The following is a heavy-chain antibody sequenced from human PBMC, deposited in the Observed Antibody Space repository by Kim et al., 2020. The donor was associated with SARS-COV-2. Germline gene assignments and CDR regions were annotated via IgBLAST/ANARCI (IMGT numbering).Heavy chain of an antibody. Sequence: ASVKVSCKASGYTFTSSHIQWVRQAPGQGLEWVGIINPSGGSTTYAQKLQGRVTMTRDTSTGTVYMELSSLRSEDTALFYCARGTWGGGGWGDGSWQYNRFDPWGQGTLVTVSS. V-gene: IGHV1-46*03. D-gene: IGHD3-10*01. J-gene: IGHJ5*02. CDR2: INPSGGST. CDR3: ARGTWGGGGWGDGSWQYNRFDP. CDR1: GYTFTSSH.